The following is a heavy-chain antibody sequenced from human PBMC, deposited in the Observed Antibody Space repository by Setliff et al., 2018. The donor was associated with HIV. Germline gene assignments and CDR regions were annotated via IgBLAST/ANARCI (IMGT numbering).Heavy chain of an antibody. CDR2: LYPSGST. D-gene: IGHD2-8*01. CDR1: GGSMSPYY. Sequence: SETLSLTCSVSGGSMSPYYWSWIRQPAGKGLEWIGRLYPSGSTIYNPSLRSRVTLPVDTSKNQFSLKLSSVTAADTAVYYCARVFPPIRGAPFGVPPGVFDIWGQGSMGTVSS. CDR3: ARVFPPIRGAPFGVPPGVFDI. J-gene: IGHJ3*02. V-gene: IGHV4-4*07.